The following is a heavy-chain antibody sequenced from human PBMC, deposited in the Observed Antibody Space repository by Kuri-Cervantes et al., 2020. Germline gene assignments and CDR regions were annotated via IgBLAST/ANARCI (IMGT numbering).Heavy chain of an antibody. CDR1: GYTFTSYG. CDR2: IIPIFGTA. CDR3: ARGGHGSYWYPLDY. D-gene: IGHD6-13*01. Sequence: SVKVSCKASGYTFTSYGISWVRQAPGQGLEWMGGIIPIFGTANYAQKFQGRVTITADKSTSTAYMELSSLRSEDTAVYYCARGGHGSYWYPLDYWGQGTLVTVSS. J-gene: IGHJ4*02. V-gene: IGHV1-69*06.